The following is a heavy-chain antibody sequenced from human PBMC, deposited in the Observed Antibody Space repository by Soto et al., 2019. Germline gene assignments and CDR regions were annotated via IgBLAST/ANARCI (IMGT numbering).Heavy chain of an antibody. J-gene: IGHJ3*02. D-gene: IGHD2-2*01. CDR1: GFTFNTYV. Sequence: GGSLRLSFAASGFTFNTYVMHWVRQAPGKGLEWVSLMSHDGNNNYYAHSVKVRFTISRDNSKNTLCLQLNSLRAEDTAVYYCARAYCSSTTCSHVEFAFHXWGQVTMFTVS. V-gene: IGHV3-30-3*01. CDR2: MSHDGNNN. CDR3: ARAYCSSTTCSHVEFAFHX.